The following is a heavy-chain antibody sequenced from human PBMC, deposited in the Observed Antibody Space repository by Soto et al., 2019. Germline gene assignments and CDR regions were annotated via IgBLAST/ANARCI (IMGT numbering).Heavy chain of an antibody. V-gene: IGHV3-30*18. Sequence: QVQLVESGGGVVQPGKSLRLSCAASGFTFSSYGMHWVRQAPGEGLEWVAVISYDGSNKYYADSVKGRFTISRDNSKNTLSLPMNSLRAEDTAVYYCANSRPGYSTSWPHDYWGQGTLVTVSS. D-gene: IGHD6-13*01. CDR1: GFTFSSYG. CDR2: ISYDGSNK. CDR3: ANSRPGYSTSWPHDY. J-gene: IGHJ4*02.